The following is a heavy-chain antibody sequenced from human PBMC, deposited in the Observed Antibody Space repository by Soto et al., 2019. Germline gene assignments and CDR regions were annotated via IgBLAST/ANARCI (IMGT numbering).Heavy chain of an antibody. CDR1: GFTFSDYY. CDR3: APYTSSWASDY. J-gene: IGHJ4*02. CDR2: ISGSGGYT. D-gene: IGHD6-13*01. V-gene: IGHV3-11*06. Sequence: MDWPGGSLRLSCAASGFTFSDYYMSWIRQAPGKGLEWISYISGSGGYTKHADSVKGRFTISRDNARNSVFLQMNILRAEDTAVYYCAPYTSSWASDYWGQGTLVTVSS.